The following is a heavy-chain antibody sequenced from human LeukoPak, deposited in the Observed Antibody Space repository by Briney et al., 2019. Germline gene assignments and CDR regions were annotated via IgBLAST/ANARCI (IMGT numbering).Heavy chain of an antibody. CDR2: SFYSGST. CDR1: GGSISTSNYY. V-gene: IGHV4-39*07. Sequence: SETLSLTCTVSGGSISTSNYYWGWIRQPPGKGLEWIGNSFYSGSTYYGPSLKTRLAISLDTSRNQFSLKLNSVTAADTAVYYCAREWNGDYLFDYWGQGTLATVSS. J-gene: IGHJ4*02. D-gene: IGHD4-17*01. CDR3: AREWNGDYLFDY.